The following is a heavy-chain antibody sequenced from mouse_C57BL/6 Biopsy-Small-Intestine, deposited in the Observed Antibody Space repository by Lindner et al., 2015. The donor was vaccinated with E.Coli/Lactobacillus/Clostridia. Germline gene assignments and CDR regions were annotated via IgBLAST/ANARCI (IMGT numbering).Heavy chain of an antibody. CDR2: IYPSGGTT. J-gene: IGHJ4*01. CDR3: ALIPARPTVDY. V-gene: IGHV1-64*01. D-gene: IGHD3-1*01. CDR1: AYTFTRYY. Sequence: SVKVSCKASAYTFTRYYMHWVRQAPGQGLGVELELIYPSGGTTSYAQKFQGRVTMTRDTSTSTVYMEVSSLRSEDTAVYYCALIPARPTVDYWGQGTLVTVAS.